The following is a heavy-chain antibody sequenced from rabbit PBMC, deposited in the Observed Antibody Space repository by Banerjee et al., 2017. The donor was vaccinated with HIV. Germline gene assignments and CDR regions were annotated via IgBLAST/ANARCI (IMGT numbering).Heavy chain of an antibody. CDR2: IDTGYGNT. CDR3: ARRAAGEVGYLFNL. J-gene: IGHJ4*01. Sequence: QSLEESGGDLVKPGASLTLTCTGSGFSLSTRYFMCWVRQAPGKGLEWIACIDTGYGNTHYASWAKGRFTISKTSSTTVTLQMTSLTDADTATYFCARRAAGEVGYLFNLWGPGTLVTVS. CDR1: GFSLSTRYF. V-gene: IGHV1S40*01. D-gene: IGHD1-1*01.